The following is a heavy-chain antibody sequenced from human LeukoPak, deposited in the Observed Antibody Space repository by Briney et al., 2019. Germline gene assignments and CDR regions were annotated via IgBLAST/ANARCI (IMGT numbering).Heavy chain of an antibody. CDR1: GFTFSSYA. D-gene: IGHD6-19*01. CDR3: AKDQEYSSGWYVAFDY. CDR2: ISGSGGST. Sequence: GGSLRLSCAASGFTFSSYAMSWVRQAPGKGLEWVSAISGSGGSTYYADSVRGRFTISRDNSKNTLYLQMNSLRAEDTAVYYCAKDQEYSSGWYVAFDYWGQGTLVTVSS. J-gene: IGHJ4*02. V-gene: IGHV3-23*01.